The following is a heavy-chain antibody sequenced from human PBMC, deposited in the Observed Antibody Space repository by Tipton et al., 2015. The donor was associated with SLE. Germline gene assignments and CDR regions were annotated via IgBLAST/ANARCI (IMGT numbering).Heavy chain of an antibody. J-gene: IGHJ3*02. Sequence: TLSLTCTVSGGSISNYYWSWIRLPPGKGLEWIGYIYYSGSTNYNPSLKSRVTISVDTSKNQFSLKLSSVTAADTAVYFCARRDGLNGFDIWGQGTMVTVSS. CDR1: GGSISNYY. V-gene: IGHV4-59*01. CDR3: ARRDGLNGFDI. CDR2: IYYSGST. D-gene: IGHD2-21*01.